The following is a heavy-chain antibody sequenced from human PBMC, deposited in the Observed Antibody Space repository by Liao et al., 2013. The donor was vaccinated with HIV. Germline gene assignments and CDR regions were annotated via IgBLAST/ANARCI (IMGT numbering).Heavy chain of an antibody. Sequence: QVQLQESGPGLVKPSETLSLTCTVSGGSISSNYWSWIRQPPGEGTRVDWVVSTTVAAPVTTPPSGVESPCQWTRLRATSPSRLSSVTAADTAVYYCARVLVGPYLYWQFDLWGRGTLVTVSS. J-gene: IGHJ2*01. CDR2: STTVAAP. D-gene: IGHD1-26*01. CDR3: ARVLVGPYLYWQFDL. CDR1: GGSISSNY. V-gene: IGHV4-59*01.